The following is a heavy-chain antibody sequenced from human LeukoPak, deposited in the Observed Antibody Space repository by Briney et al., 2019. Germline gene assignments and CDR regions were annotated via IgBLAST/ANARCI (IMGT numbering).Heavy chain of an antibody. Sequence: GGSLRLSCAASGFTFSSYSMNWVRQAPGKGLEWVSSISSSSSYIYYADSVKGRSTISRDNAKNSLYLQMNSLRAEDTAVYYCARVHETTVTTGFDYWGQGTLVTVSS. D-gene: IGHD4-17*01. J-gene: IGHJ4*02. V-gene: IGHV3-21*01. CDR3: ARVHETTVTTGFDY. CDR2: ISSSSSYI. CDR1: GFTFSSYS.